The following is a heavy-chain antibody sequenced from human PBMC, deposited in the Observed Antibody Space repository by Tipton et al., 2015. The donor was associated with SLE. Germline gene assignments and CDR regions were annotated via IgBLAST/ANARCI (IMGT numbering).Heavy chain of an antibody. J-gene: IGHJ4*02. D-gene: IGHD4-11*01. CDR1: GGSFIGYY. Sequence: TLSLTCTVYGGSFIGYYWTWIRQPPGKGLEWIGDINHSGSTNYNPSLKSRVTISVDTSKNQFSLKLSSVTAADTAVYYCASRSAYRVFAYWGQGTLVTVSS. V-gene: IGHV4-34*01. CDR3: ASRSAYRVFAY. CDR2: INHSGST.